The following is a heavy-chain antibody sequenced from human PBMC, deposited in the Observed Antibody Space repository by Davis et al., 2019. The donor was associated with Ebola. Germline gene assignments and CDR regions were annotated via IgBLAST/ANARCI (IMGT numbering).Heavy chain of an antibody. D-gene: IGHD2-8*02. V-gene: IGHV1-18*01. Sequence: ASVKVSCKASGYTFTSYGISWVRQAPGQGLEWMGWISAYNGNTNYAQKLQGRVTMTTDTSTSTAYMELRSLRSDDTAVYYCARETPYCTGGVCYRTDAFDIWGQGTMVTVSS. CDR3: ARETPYCTGGVCYRTDAFDI. CDR2: ISAYNGNT. CDR1: GYTFTSYG. J-gene: IGHJ3*02.